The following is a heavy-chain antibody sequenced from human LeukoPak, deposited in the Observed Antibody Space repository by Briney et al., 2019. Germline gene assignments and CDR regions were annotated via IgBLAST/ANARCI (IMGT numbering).Heavy chain of an antibody. J-gene: IGHJ4*02. D-gene: IGHD3-3*01. CDR2: IYPGDSDT. CDR3: ASGKRFLEWLPPTFDY. Sequence: LGESLKISCKGSGYSFTSYWIGWVRQMPGKGLEWMGIIYPGDSDTRYSPSFQGQVTISADKSISTAYLQWSSLKASDTAMYYCASGKRFLEWLPPTFDYWGQGTLVTVSS. V-gene: IGHV5-51*01. CDR1: GYSFTSYW.